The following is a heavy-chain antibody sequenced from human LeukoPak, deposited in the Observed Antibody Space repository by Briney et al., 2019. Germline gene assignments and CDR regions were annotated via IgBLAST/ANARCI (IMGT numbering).Heavy chain of an antibody. Sequence: GGSLRLSCAASGFIFSSYAMSGVRQASGKGLEWVSAISGSCGSTYYADAVKGRFTIHRHNPKHTLYLQMNGLRAGHTAVFYCAKDCRGGSCYLDYWGRGTLVTVSS. J-gene: IGHJ4*02. CDR2: ISGSCGST. CDR1: GFIFSSYA. CDR3: AKDCRGGSCYLDY. V-gene: IGHV3-23*01. D-gene: IGHD2-15*01.